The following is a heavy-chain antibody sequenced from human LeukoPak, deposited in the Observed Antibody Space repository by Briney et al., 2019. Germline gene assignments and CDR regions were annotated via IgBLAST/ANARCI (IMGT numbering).Heavy chain of an antibody. J-gene: IGHJ4*02. CDR2: IVPIFSEA. V-gene: IGHV1-69*06. D-gene: IGHD6-13*01. CDR3: ARTAGTGAFDY. Sequence: SVKVSCKASGDTFSYYAISWVRQAPGQGLEWMGGIVPIFSEANYAQKFQGRVTLTADKSTTTAYMEVTSLRSEDTAVYFCARTAGTGAFDYWGQGTLVTVSS. CDR1: GDTFSYYA.